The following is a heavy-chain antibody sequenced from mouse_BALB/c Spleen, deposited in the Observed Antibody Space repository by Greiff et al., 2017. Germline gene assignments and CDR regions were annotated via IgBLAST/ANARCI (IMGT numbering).Heavy chain of an antibody. D-gene: IGHD2-4*01. Sequence: EVQLVESGGGLVQPGGSLKLSCAASGFTFRSFGMPWVRQAPEKGLEWVADISSGSSSIYYAETVKGRFTISRDNPKNTLFLQMTSLRSEDTAMYYCARLDDSSWFAYWGQGTLVTVSA. V-gene: IGHV5-17*02. CDR2: ISSGSSSI. CDR3: ARLDDSSWFAY. J-gene: IGHJ3*01. CDR1: GFTFRSFG.